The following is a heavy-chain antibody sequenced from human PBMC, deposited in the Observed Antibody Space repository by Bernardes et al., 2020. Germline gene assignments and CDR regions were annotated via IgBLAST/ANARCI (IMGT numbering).Heavy chain of an antibody. CDR3: TTEVAYGFDY. V-gene: IGHV3-15*07. Sequence: GGSLRLSCAASGFTFSNACMNWVRQAPGKGLEWVGRIKSKVDGGTTDYAAPVKGRFTISRDDSKNTMYLQMNSLKPEDTAVYYCTTEVAYGFDYWGQGTLGTVSS. CDR1: GFTFSNAC. D-gene: IGHD3-10*01. J-gene: IGHJ4*02. CDR2: IKSKVDGGTT.